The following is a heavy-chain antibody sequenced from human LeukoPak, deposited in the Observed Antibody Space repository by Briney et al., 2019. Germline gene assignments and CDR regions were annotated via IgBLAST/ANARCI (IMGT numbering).Heavy chain of an antibody. D-gene: IGHD4-17*01. CDR2: ISGSTTTI. CDR1: GFTFSNYY. J-gene: IGHJ4*02. V-gene: IGHV3-11*01. Sequence: PGGSVRLSCEASGFTFSNYYMSWIRQAPGKGLEWLSYISGSTTTIYYADSVKGRFTISRDNAKKSLYLQMNSLRADDTAVYYCARDVDDYDHRRGDFWGQGTLVTVSS. CDR3: ARDVDDYDHRRGDF.